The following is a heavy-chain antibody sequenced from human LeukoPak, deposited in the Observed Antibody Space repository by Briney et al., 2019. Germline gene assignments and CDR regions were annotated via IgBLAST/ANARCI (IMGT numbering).Heavy chain of an antibody. Sequence: SVKVSCKASGGTFISYAISWVRQAPGQGLEWMGRIIPILGIANYAQKFQGRVTITSDKSTSTAYIELSSLRSEDTAVYYCAREVSSEDSSGYYLDYWGQGTLVTVSS. CDR3: AREVSSEDSSGYYLDY. CDR1: GGTFISYA. D-gene: IGHD3-22*01. CDR2: IIPILGIA. V-gene: IGHV1-69*04. J-gene: IGHJ4*02.